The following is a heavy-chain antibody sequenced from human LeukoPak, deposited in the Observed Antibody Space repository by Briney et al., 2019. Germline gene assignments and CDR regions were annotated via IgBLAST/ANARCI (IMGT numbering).Heavy chain of an antibody. CDR3: ARTYYDILTGYYEVLDY. J-gene: IGHJ4*02. CDR2: MNPNSGNT. Sequence: GASVNVSCKASGYTFTSYDINWVRQATGQGLEWMGWMNPNSGNTGYAQKFQGRVTMTRNTSISTAYMELSSLRSEDTAVYYCARTYYDILTGYYEVLDYWGQGTLVTVSS. D-gene: IGHD3-9*01. V-gene: IGHV1-8*01. CDR1: GYTFTSYD.